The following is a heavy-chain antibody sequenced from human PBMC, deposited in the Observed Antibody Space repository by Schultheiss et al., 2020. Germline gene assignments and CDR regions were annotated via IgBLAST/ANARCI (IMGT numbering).Heavy chain of an antibody. V-gene: IGHV3-7*01. J-gene: IGHJ5*02. CDR2: IQQDGGEK. CDR3: ARSLSSGWPIDL. D-gene: IGHD6-19*01. CDR1: GFTFSSYA. Sequence: GESLKISCAASGFTFSSYAMSWVRQAPGKGLGWVANIQQDGGEKHYVDSVEGRFTISRDNARESLDLQMNSLRAEDTGLYYCARSLSSGWPIDLWGQGTLVTVSS.